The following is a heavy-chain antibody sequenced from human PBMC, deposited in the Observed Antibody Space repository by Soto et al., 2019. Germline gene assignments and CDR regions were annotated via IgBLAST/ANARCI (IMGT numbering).Heavy chain of an antibody. D-gene: IGHD1-26*01. CDR2: ISSTSKNTI. CDR1: GFSFSSYS. Sequence: EVQLVESGGGLVQPGGSLRLSCAASGFSFSSYSLTWVRQAPGKGLECVSYISSTSKNTIYYADSVKGRFTISRDNAQNSLYLQMNSLRDEDTAVYYCARDHKVPSIVGATQAYYYYGMDVWGQGTTVTVSS. J-gene: IGHJ6*02. V-gene: IGHV3-48*02. CDR3: ARDHKVPSIVGATQAYYYYGMDV.